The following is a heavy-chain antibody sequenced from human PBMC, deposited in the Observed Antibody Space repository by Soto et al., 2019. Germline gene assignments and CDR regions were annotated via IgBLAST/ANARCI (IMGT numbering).Heavy chain of an antibody. CDR1: GGSISSGGYY. V-gene: IGHV4-31*03. D-gene: IGHD2-21*02. J-gene: IGHJ6*02. CDR3: AKVCGGDCHYGMDV. Sequence: QVQLQESGPGLVKPSQTLSLTCTVSGGSISSGGYYWSWLRQHPGMGLEWIGYIYYSGSTYYNPSLKCRLTISVDTSKNQFSLKLSSVTAADTAVYYRAKVCGGDCHYGMDVWGQGTTVTVSS. CDR2: IYYSGST.